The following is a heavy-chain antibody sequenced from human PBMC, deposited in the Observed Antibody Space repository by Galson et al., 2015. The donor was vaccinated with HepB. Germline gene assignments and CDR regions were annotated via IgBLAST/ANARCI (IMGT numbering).Heavy chain of an antibody. D-gene: IGHD5-12*01. J-gene: IGHJ4*02. V-gene: IGHV4-59*08. CDR2: IYYSGIT. CDR1: GGSIGSYY. Sequence: ETLSLTCIVSGGSIGSYYWSWIRKPPGKGLEWIGYIYYSGITNYNPSLKSRVTMSVDTSKNHFSLKLTSVTAADTAVYYCARQGLEGRSGFDLPLDNWGRGTLVTVSS. CDR3: ARQGLEGRSGFDLPLDN.